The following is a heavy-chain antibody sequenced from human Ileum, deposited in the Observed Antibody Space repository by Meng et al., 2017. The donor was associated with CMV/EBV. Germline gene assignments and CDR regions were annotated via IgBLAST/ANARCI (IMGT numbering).Heavy chain of an antibody. CDR1: GFTFSSNA. D-gene: IGHD2-2*01. CDR2: ISGSGGST. Sequence: GESLKISCAASGFTFSSNAMSWVRQAPGKGLEWVSAISGSGGSTYYADSVKGRFTISRDNSKNTLYLQMNSLRAEDTAVYYCARGSPSCSSTSCSYYYYYGMDVWGQGTTVTVSS. V-gene: IGHV3-23*01. CDR3: ARGSPSCSSTSCSYYYYYGMDV. J-gene: IGHJ6*02.